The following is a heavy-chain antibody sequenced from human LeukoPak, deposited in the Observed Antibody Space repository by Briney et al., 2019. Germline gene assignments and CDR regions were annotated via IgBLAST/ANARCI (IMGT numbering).Heavy chain of an antibody. Sequence: GGSLRLSCVAPGFTFSNYAMSWVRQAPGRGLEWVSTISGRGSTNYADSVKGRFTISRDNSKNTLYVQMTSLRAEDTAIYYCAKDGGSTGYCFDYWGQGTMVTVSS. D-gene: IGHD3-22*01. CDR2: ISGRGST. CDR3: AKDGGSTGYCFDY. V-gene: IGHV3-23*01. J-gene: IGHJ4*02. CDR1: GFTFSNYA.